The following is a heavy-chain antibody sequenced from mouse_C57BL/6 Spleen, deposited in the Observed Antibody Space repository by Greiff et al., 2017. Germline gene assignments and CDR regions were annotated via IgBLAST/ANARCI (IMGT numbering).Heavy chain of an antibody. CDR2: IDPSDSYT. D-gene: IGHD2-4*01. CDR3: AKGGDDYDGRSCWYFDV. CDR1: GYTFTSYW. J-gene: IGHJ1*03. V-gene: IGHV1-69*01. Sequence: VQLQQPGAELVMPGASVKLSCKASGYTFTSYWMHWVKQRPGQGLEWIGEIDPSDSYTNYNQKFKGKSQLTVDKSYSTAYMQLSSLTSEESAVYYGAKGGDDYDGRSCWYFDVWGTGTTVTVSS.